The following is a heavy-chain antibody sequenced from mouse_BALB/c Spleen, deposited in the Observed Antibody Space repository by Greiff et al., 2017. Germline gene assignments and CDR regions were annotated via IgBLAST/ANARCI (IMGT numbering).Heavy chain of an antibody. CDR2: IFPGSGNT. J-gene: IGHJ2*01. V-gene: IGHV1-66*01. Sequence: QVQLKQSGPELVKPGASVKISCKASGYSFTSYYIHWVKQRPGQGLGWIGWIFPGSGNTKYNEKFKGKATLTADTSSSTAYMQLSSLTSEDSAVYFCARFTTVVAPFDYWGQGTTLTVSS. CDR3: ARFTTVVAPFDY. D-gene: IGHD1-1*01. CDR1: GYSFTSYY.